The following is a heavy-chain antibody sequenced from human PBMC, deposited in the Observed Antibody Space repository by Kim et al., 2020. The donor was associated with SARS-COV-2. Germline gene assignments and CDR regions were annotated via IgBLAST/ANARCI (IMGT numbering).Heavy chain of an antibody. CDR3: ARTNNPTIFGVGPLNRPGGAYYYYGMDV. CDR1: GFTFSSYS. Sequence: GGSLRLSCAASGFTFSSYSMNWVRQAPGKGLEWVSSISSSSSYIYYADSVKGRFTISRDNAKNSLYLQMNSLRAEDTAVYYCARTNNPTIFGVGPLNRPGGAYYYYGMDVWGQGTTVTVSS. J-gene: IGHJ6*02. D-gene: IGHD3-3*01. V-gene: IGHV3-21*01. CDR2: ISSSSSYI.